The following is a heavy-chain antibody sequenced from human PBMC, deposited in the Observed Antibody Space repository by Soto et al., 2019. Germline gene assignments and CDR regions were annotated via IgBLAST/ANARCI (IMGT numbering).Heavy chain of an antibody. D-gene: IGHD3-22*01. Sequence: ASVKVSCKASGYTFTSYGISWVLQAPGQGREWMGWISAYNGNTNYAQKLQGRVTMTTDTSTSTAYMELRSLRSEDTAVYYCARRVSRGYLDYWRQGTLVIVSS. J-gene: IGHJ4*02. CDR3: ARRVSRGYLDY. CDR2: ISAYNGNT. CDR1: GYTFTSYG. V-gene: IGHV1-18*04.